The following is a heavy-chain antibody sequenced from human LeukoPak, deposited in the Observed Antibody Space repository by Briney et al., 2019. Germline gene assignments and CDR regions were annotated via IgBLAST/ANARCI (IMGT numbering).Heavy chain of an antibody. CDR2: ISAYNGDT. CDR3: ARDFSNTSGFKVVVDF. D-gene: IGHD1-26*01. V-gene: IGHV1-18*01. CDR1: GCAVTDYG. Sequence: ASVKGSCNASGCAVTDYGINWVRRAPGQGLELMGWISAYNGDTKYAQKVQGRLTMTTDASTSTAYMELRSLTSDDTAVYYCARDFSNTSGFKVVVDFWGQGTLVTVSS. J-gene: IGHJ4*02.